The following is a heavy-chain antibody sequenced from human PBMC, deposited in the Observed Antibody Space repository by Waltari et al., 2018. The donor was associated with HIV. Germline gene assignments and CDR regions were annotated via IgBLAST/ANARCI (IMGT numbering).Heavy chain of an antibody. CDR1: GFTCSHAW. D-gene: IGHD3-22*01. J-gene: IGHJ4*02. CDR3: TTDEFYYGNSGYFDY. Sequence: VQLLVSGEDLVKPGGCLSLSCAPCGFTCSHAWMRWVRQAPGKGPEGVGRIKSKADGGTTDYAAPVKGRFTISRDDSKNTLYLQMNSLRFEDTAVYYCTTDEFYYGNSGYFDYWGQGTLVTVSS. V-gene: IGHV3-15*05. CDR2: IKSKADGGTT.